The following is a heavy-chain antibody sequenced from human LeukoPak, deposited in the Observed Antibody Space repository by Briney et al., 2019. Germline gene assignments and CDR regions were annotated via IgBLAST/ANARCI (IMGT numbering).Heavy chain of an antibody. Sequence: GASVKVSCKASGYSFTSYGISWVRQAPGQGLEWMGWISAYNGNTNYAQKLQGRVTMTTDTSTSTAYMELRSLRSDDTAVYYCARAGMRVAGTGGIQHWGQGTLVTVSS. V-gene: IGHV1-18*01. CDR2: ISAYNGNT. CDR3: ARAGMRVAGTGGIQH. J-gene: IGHJ1*01. D-gene: IGHD6-19*01. CDR1: GYSFTSYG.